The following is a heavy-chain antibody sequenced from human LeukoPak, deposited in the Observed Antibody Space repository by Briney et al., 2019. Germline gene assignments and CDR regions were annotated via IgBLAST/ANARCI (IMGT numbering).Heavy chain of an antibody. CDR1: GFTFSSYG. J-gene: IGHJ3*02. D-gene: IGHD2-21*01. Sequence: PGGSLRLSCAASGFTFSSYGMHWVRQAPGKGLEWVAFIRYDGSNKYYADSVKGRFTISRDNSKNTLYLQMNSLRAEDTAVYYCAKDPVAYCGGDCYSYAFDIWGQGTMVTVSS. CDR2: IRYDGSNK. CDR3: AKDPVAYCGGDCYSYAFDI. V-gene: IGHV3-30*02.